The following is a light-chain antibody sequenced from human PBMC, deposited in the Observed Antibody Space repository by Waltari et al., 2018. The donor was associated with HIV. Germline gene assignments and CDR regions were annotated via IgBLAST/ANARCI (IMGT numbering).Light chain of an antibody. CDR2: GTS. V-gene: IGKV3-11*01. Sequence: EIVLTQSPATLSVSPGERATLSCRASQSVSSYLAWYPQKPGQAPRLLIYGTSSRATGIPARFSGSGSGKDFTLTINSLEPGDFGVYYCQQRSSWPITFGQGTRLEIK. CDR1: QSVSSY. J-gene: IGKJ5*01. CDR3: QQRSSWPIT.